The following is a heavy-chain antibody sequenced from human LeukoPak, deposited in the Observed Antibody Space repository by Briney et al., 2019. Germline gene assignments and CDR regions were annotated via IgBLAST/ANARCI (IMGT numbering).Heavy chain of an antibody. CDR1: GGSISSYY. CDR2: IYYSGSGST. CDR3: ARRGGHGGSFDS. J-gene: IGHJ4*02. Sequence: SETLSLTCTVSGGSISSYYWSWIRQPPGKGLEWIGYIYYSGSGSTNYNPSLKSRVFISVDTSKNHFSLKLSSVTAADTAVYYCARRGGHGGSFDSWGQGTLVTVSS. V-gene: IGHV4-59*08. D-gene: IGHD4-23*01.